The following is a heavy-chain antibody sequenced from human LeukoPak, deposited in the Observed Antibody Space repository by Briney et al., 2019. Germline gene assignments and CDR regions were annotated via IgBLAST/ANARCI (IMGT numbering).Heavy chain of an antibody. CDR1: GGTFSSYA. V-gene: IGHV1-69*04. D-gene: IGHD1-14*01. J-gene: IGHJ5*02. CDR3: ARGRGGNRNWFDP. CDR2: IIPILGIA. Sequence: GASVKVSCKASGGTFSSYAISWVRQAPGQGLEWMGRIIPILGIANYAQKFQGRVTITAGKSTSTAYMELSSLRSEDTAVYYCARGRGGNRNWFDPWGQGTLVTVSS.